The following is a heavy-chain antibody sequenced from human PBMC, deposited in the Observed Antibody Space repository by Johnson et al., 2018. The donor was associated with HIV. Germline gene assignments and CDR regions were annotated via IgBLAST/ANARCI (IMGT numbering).Heavy chain of an antibody. D-gene: IGHD6-13*01. Sequence: VQLVESGGGLVQPGGSLRLSCAASGITVSSNYMSWVRQAPGKGLEWVSVIFSVGGAYYADSVKGRFTISRDNSKNTLYLQMNSLRAEDTAVYYCARDRAAAGTDALDIWGQGTMVTVSS. J-gene: IGHJ3*02. CDR2: IFSVGGA. V-gene: IGHV3-66*02. CDR3: ARDRAAAGTDALDI. CDR1: GITVSSNY.